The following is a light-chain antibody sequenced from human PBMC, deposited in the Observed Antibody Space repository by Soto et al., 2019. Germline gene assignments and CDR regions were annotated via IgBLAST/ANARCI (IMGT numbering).Light chain of an antibody. J-gene: IGLJ2*01. CDR3: SSYAGSNNLI. CDR1: SSDVGGYNY. Sequence: QSVLTQPPSASGSPGQSVTISCTGTSSDVGGYNYVSWYQQHPGKAPKLMIYEVSKRPSGVPDRFSGSKSGSTASLTVSGLQAVDEADYYCSSYAGSNNLIFGGGTKLTVL. CDR2: EVS. V-gene: IGLV2-8*01.